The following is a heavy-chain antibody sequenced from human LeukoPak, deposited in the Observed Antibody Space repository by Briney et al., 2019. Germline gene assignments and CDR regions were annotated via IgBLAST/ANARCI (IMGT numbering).Heavy chain of an antibody. D-gene: IGHD6-19*01. Sequence: PGGSLRLSCAASGFTFSDYSMNWVRQAPGKGLEWVSYISFSVNTKYYGDSVKGRFTISRDNAKNSLYLHMDSLRAEDTAVYYSARGAYSSGWASFHHWGQGTLVTVSS. J-gene: IGHJ4*02. CDR1: GFTFSDYS. CDR3: ARGAYSSGWASFHH. V-gene: IGHV3-48*04. CDR2: ISFSVNTK.